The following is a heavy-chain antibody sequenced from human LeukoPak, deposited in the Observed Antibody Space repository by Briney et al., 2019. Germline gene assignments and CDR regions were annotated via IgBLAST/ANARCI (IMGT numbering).Heavy chain of an antibody. CDR1: GGSIESATSY. Sequence: PSQTLSLTCSISGGSIESATSYWSWIRQPAGKGLEWIGRTHSSGSTNYNPSLKSRVTMSVDTSKNQFSLKLSSVTAADTAVYYCARVYYGSGSYSSPPWYYFDYWGQGTLVTVSS. V-gene: IGHV4-61*02. CDR3: ARVYYGSGSYSSPPWYYFDY. CDR2: THSSGST. D-gene: IGHD3-10*01. J-gene: IGHJ4*02.